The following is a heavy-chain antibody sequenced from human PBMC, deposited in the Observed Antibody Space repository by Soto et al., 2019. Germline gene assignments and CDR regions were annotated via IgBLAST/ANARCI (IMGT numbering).Heavy chain of an antibody. CDR1: GFTFSGHW. CDR3: TGDQGITGTTGDFDY. J-gene: IGHJ4*02. Sequence: EVQLVESGGGLVQPGGSLRLSCAASGFTFSGHWMTWVRQAPGKGLEWVANIKQDGTEKHYVGSVRGRFTISRDNAKNSLYLQMDSLRAEDTAVYYCTGDQGITGTTGDFDYWGQGTLVTVSS. D-gene: IGHD1-7*01. V-gene: IGHV3-7*05. CDR2: IKQDGTEK.